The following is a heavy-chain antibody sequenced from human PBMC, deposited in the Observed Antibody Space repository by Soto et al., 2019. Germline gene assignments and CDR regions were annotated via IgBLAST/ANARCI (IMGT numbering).Heavy chain of an antibody. J-gene: IGHJ3*01. D-gene: IGHD3-3*02. V-gene: IGHV3-23*01. CDR1: GFTFSNYA. CDR3: AKDSISYIGLYDAFDV. CDR2: IGGGDDI. Sequence: VQLLESGGGLVQPGGSLRLSCEASGFTFSNYAMAWVRQTPGEGPEWVSTIGGGDDIFYAESVKGRFIISRDDSRSTMYLQMDNLRVEDTAIYFCAKDSISYIGLYDAFDVWGQGTVVTVSS.